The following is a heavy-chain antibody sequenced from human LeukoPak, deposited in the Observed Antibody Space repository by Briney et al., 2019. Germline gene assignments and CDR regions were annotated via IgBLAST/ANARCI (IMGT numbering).Heavy chain of an antibody. Sequence: ASVKVSCKASGGTFSSYAISWVRQAPGQGLEWMGGIIPIFGTANYAQKFQGRVTITADEPTSTAYMELSSLRSEDTAVYYCAAKYDYGGNSLNYWGQGTLVTVSS. J-gene: IGHJ4*02. CDR1: GGTFSSYA. V-gene: IGHV1-69*13. CDR2: IIPIFGTA. D-gene: IGHD4-23*01. CDR3: AAKYDYGGNSLNY.